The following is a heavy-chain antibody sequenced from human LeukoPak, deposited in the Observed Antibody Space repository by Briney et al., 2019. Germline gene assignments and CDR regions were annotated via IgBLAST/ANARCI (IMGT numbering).Heavy chain of an antibody. V-gene: IGHV3-23*01. CDR3: VRRGGSDGWGAFDI. Sequence: GGSLRLSCAASGFTFSNFAMTWVRQTPGKGLQWVSSISSSGGSAYYADSVKGRFTISRDNSKNTLSLQMNSLSREDTAIYYCVRRGGSDGWGAFDIWGQGTVVTVSS. D-gene: IGHD5-24*01. CDR1: GFTFSNFA. J-gene: IGHJ3*02. CDR2: ISSSGGSA.